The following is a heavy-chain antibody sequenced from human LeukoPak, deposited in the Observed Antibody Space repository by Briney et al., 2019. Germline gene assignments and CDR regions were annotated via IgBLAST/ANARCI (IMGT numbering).Heavy chain of an antibody. V-gene: IGHV3-7*03. CDR3: ARKFSSSWAPFDY. Sequence: PGGSLRLSCAASGFTLSSYWMSWVRQAPGKGLEWVANIKQDGSEKYYVDSVKGRFTISRDNAKNSLYLQMNSLRAEDTAVYYCARKFSSSWAPFDYWGQGTLVTVSS. D-gene: IGHD6-13*01. CDR1: GFTLSSYW. CDR2: IKQDGSEK. J-gene: IGHJ4*02.